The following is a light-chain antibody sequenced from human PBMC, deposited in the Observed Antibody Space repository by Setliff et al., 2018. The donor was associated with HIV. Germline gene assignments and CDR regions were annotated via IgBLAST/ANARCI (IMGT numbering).Light chain of an antibody. CDR3: FSYRNSDTRV. V-gene: IGLV2-14*01. CDR1: GSDVGGYNY. J-gene: IGLJ1*01. Sequence: QSVLTQPASVSGSPGQSIAISCTGTGSDVGGYNYVSWYQQHPGKAPKLIIYEVTNRPSGVSGRFSGSKFGNTASLTISGLQAEDEADYYCFSYRNSDTRVFGTGTKV. CDR2: EVT.